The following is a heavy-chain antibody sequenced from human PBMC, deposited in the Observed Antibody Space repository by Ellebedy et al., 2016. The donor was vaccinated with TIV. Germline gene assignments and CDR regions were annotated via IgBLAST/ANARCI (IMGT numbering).Heavy chain of an antibody. J-gene: IGHJ4*02. V-gene: IGHV1-2*06. CDR1: GYSFTAYF. D-gene: IGHD3-22*01. CDR3: ARAYYYDSIAYYFDS. CDR2: INPNSGYT. Sequence: ASVKVSFKASGYSFTAYFLHWVRQAPGQGLDWMGRINPNSGYTTYAQKFLGRVTLTRDTSISTAYMGLRRLRSDDTAIYYCARAYYYDSIAYYFDSWGQGTLVTVSS.